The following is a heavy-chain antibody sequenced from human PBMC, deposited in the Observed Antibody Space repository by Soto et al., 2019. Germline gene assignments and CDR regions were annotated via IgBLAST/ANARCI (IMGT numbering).Heavy chain of an antibody. CDR2: IKQDGSEK. CDR1: GFTFSSYW. CDR3: SGTRRLYYYGMDV. Sequence: GGSLRLSCAASGFTFSSYWMSWVRQAPGKGLEWVANIKQDGSEKYYVDSVKGRFTISRDNAKNSLYLQMNSLRAEDTAVYYCSGTRRLYYYGMDVWGQGTTVTVSS. V-gene: IGHV3-7*01. J-gene: IGHJ6*02. D-gene: IGHD3-10*01.